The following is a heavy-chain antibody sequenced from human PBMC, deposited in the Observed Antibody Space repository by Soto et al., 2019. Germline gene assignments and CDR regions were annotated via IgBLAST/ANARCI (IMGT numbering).Heavy chain of an antibody. J-gene: IGHJ4*02. D-gene: IGHD2-15*01. Sequence: QVQLQESGPGLVKPSETLSLTCTVSDGSISGYHWSWIRQPPGKGLEWIGYVYHSGSTNYNPSLKSRVTISVDTSKNQFSLRLNSVTAADTGVYYCARDGRYCSGGSCYSLPYYFDYWGQGTLVTVSS. V-gene: IGHV4-59*01. CDR3: ARDGRYCSGGSCYSLPYYFDY. CDR2: VYHSGST. CDR1: DGSISGYH.